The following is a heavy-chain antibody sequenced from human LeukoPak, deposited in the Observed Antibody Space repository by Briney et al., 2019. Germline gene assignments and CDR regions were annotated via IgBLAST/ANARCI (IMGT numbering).Heavy chain of an antibody. J-gene: IGHJ4*02. Sequence: GGSLRLSCVASGFIFSSYGINWVRQAPGKGLEWVAVISYDGTDKYYTDSVKGRFTISRDRSTNTVSLETNSLRPEDTAVYYCAKSLSGWWTPGLDYLGQGTLVTVSS. CDR1: GFIFSSYG. CDR2: ISYDGTDK. CDR3: AKSLSGWWTPGLDY. D-gene: IGHD6-13*01. V-gene: IGHV3-30*18.